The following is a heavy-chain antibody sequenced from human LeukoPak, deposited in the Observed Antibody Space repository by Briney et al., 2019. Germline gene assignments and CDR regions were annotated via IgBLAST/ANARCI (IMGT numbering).Heavy chain of an antibody. V-gene: IGHV4-59*01. CDR3: ARRGRNSSGWQDYL. D-gene: IGHD6-25*01. CDR1: GGPISSYY. J-gene: IGHJ4*02. CDR2: IYHTGST. Sequence: PSETLSLTCTVSGGPISSYYWSWIRQPPGKGVEWIANIYHTGSTNYNPSLSSRVTISIDTAKNQFSLKLTSVTAADTAVYYCARRGRNSSGWQDYLWGQGTLVTVSS.